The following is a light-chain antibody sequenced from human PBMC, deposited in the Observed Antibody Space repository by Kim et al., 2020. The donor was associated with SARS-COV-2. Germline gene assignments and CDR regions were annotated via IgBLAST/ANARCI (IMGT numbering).Light chain of an antibody. J-gene: IGLJ3*02. CDR1: NIGSKS. V-gene: IGLV3-21*04. CDR3: QVWDRSSAHWV. Sequence: SYELTQPPSVSVAPGKTARITCGGNNIGSKSVHWYQQKPGQAPVLVIYYDSERPSGIPERFSGSNSGNTATLTISRVEARDEADYYCQVWDRSSAHWVFGGGTKLTVL. CDR2: YDS.